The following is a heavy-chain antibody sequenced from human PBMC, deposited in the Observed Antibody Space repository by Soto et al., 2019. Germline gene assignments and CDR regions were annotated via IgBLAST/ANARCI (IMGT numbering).Heavy chain of an antibody. CDR3: AKGKDIVVVPADSGGWFDP. CDR2: ISYDGSNK. V-gene: IGHV3-30*18. Sequence: GGSLRLSCAASGFTFSSYGMHWVRKATGKGLEWVAVISYDGSNKYYADSVKGRFTISRDNSKNKLYLQMNSLRAEDTAVYYCAKGKDIVVVPADSGGWFDPWGQGTLVTVSS. J-gene: IGHJ5*02. D-gene: IGHD2-2*01. CDR1: GFTFSSYG.